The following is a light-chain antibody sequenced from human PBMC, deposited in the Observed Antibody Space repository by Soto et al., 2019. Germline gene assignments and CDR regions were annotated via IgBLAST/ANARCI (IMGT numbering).Light chain of an antibody. V-gene: IGKV3D-15*01. J-gene: IGKJ5*01. CDR3: QQYYKWPAIT. CDR2: GAS. CDR1: QSVSSN. Sequence: EILFTQSPATLSVSPGERGTISCRASQSVSSNLAWYQQKPRQAPRLLIYGASSRANGIPARFSGSGSGTEFTLTIRSLQSEDFVFYYCQQYYKWPAITFGQGARLEI.